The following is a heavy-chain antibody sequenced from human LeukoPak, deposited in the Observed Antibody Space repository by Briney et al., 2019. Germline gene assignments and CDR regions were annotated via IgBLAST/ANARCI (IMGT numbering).Heavy chain of an antibody. D-gene: IGHD3-10*01. CDR1: GGSISSYY. V-gene: IGHV4-4*09. CDR2: IYTSRST. Sequence: PSETLSLTCTVSGGSISSYYWSWIRQPPEKGLEWIGYIYTSRSTNYHPSLKSRVTISVDTSKNQFSLKLNSVTAADTAVYYCARLDRFGANYYYMDVWGKGTSVTVSS. J-gene: IGHJ6*03. CDR3: ARLDRFGANYYYMDV.